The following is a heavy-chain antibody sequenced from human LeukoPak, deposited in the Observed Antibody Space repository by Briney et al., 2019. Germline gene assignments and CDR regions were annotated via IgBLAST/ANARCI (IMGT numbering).Heavy chain of an antibody. CDR3: ARASVVPAASYYYYMDV. Sequence: SVKVSCKASGGTFTSYAISWVRQAPGQGLEWMGGIIPIFGTANYAQKFQGGVTITTDESTSTAYMELSSLRSEDTAVYYCARASVVPAASYYYYMDVWGKGTTVTVSS. CDR2: IIPIFGTA. J-gene: IGHJ6*03. V-gene: IGHV1-69*05. CDR1: GGTFTSYA. D-gene: IGHD2-2*01.